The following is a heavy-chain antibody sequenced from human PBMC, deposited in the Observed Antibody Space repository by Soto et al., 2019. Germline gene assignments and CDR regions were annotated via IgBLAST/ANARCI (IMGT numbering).Heavy chain of an antibody. CDR1: GGSITSTIDY. CDR3: ARRGSASWRNWFDS. D-gene: IGHD2-2*01. Sequence: SETLSLTCSVSGGSITSTIDYWGWIRQSPGKGLEWIGNIYYDGSTFYNPSLKSRVTISVDTSKRQFSLRVSSVTAADTAVYYCARRGSASWRNWFDSWGQGTLVTVSS. CDR2: IYYDGST. J-gene: IGHJ5*01. V-gene: IGHV4-39*01.